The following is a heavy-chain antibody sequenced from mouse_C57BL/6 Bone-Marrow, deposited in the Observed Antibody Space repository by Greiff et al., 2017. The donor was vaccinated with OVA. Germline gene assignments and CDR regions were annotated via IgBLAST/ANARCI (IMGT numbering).Heavy chain of an antibody. Sequence: EVMLVESVAELVRPGASVKLSCTASGFNIKNTYMHWVKQRPEQGLEWIGRIDPANGNTKYAPKFQGKATITADTSSNTAYLQLSSLTSEDTAIYYCARSDYGSSYAMDYWGQGTSVTVSS. CDR3: ARSDYGSSYAMDY. J-gene: IGHJ4*01. CDR1: GFNIKNTY. V-gene: IGHV14-3*01. CDR2: IDPANGNT. D-gene: IGHD1-1*01.